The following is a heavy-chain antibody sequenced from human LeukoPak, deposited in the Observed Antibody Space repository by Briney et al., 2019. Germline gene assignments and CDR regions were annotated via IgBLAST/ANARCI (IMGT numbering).Heavy chain of an antibody. CDR3: ARDSPRIAAAGLFDY. Sequence: ASVKVSFKASGYTFTSYYMHWVRQAPGQGLEWMGLINPSGGSTNYAQKLQGRVTMTTDTSTSTAYMELRSLRSDDTAVYYCARDSPRIAAAGLFDYWGQGTLVTVSS. CDR2: INPSGGST. D-gene: IGHD6-13*01. V-gene: IGHV1-46*01. CDR1: GYTFTSYY. J-gene: IGHJ4*02.